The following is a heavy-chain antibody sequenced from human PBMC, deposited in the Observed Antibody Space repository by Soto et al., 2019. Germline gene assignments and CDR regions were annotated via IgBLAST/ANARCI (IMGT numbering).Heavy chain of an antibody. CDR3: AIVIILTGYSYPNWFDP. CDR1: GGSISSYY. CDR2: IYYSGST. V-gene: IGHV4-59*01. D-gene: IGHD3-9*01. Sequence: SETLSLTCTVSGGSISSYYWSWIRQPPGKGLEWIGYIYYSGSTNYNPSLKSRVTISVDTSKNQFSLKLSSVTAADTAVYYCAIVIILTGYSYPNWFDPWGQGTLVTVSS. J-gene: IGHJ5*02.